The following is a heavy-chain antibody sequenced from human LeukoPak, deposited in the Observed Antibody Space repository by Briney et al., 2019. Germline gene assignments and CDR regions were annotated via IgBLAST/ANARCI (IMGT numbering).Heavy chain of an antibody. Sequence: GRSLRLSCAASGFTFRSYGMHWVRQAPGKGVEWVAVIWYDGSNKYYADSVKGRFSISRDNSKNTLYLQMNSLRAEDTAVYYCARGHFYDSSDYYHDAFDIWGLGTMVTVS. D-gene: IGHD3-22*01. CDR1: GFTFRSYG. J-gene: IGHJ3*02. CDR3: ARGHFYDSSDYYHDAFDI. V-gene: IGHV3-33*01. CDR2: IWYDGSNK.